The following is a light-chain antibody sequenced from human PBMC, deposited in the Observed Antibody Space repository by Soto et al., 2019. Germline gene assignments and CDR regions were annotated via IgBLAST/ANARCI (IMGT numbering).Light chain of an antibody. CDR3: QQYNNYST. CDR2: DTS. Sequence: EIVLTQSPSTLALSPGERATLSCRASQSVGSFLAWYQQKPGQAPRLLIHDTSKRATGIPARLSGSGSGTDFTLTISSLQPDDFPTYYCQQYNNYSTFGQGTRLEIK. V-gene: IGKV3-11*01. CDR1: QSVGSF. J-gene: IGKJ5*01.